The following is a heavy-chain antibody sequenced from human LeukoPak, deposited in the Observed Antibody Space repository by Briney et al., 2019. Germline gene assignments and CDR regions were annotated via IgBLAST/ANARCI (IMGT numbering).Heavy chain of an antibody. CDR1: GFTLSIFW. CDR3: ATRSSYSSGWYAGYFDL. J-gene: IGHJ2*01. CDR2: KSKDGSEK. V-gene: IGHV3-7*01. Sequence: PGGSLTLSCAASGFTLSIFWMSGPPQAPGRGREGVANKSKDGSEKHYVDSVKGRFTISRDNAKNSLYLQMNSLRTEYTPVYYCATRSSYSSGWYAGYFDLWGRGTLVTVSS. D-gene: IGHD6-19*01.